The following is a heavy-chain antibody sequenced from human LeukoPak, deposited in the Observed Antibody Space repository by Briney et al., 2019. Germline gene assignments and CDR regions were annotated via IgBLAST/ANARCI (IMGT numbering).Heavy chain of an antibody. V-gene: IGHV3-30*18. Sequence: GGSLRLSCAASGFTFSSYGMHWVRQAPGKGLEWVATISYDGSNKYYVDSVKGRFTISRDNSKNTLYLQMNSLRAEDTGVYYCAKDGPDGDHEIDCWGQGALVTVSS. D-gene: IGHD4-17*01. CDR1: GFTFSSYG. CDR3: AKDGPDGDHEIDC. J-gene: IGHJ4*02. CDR2: ISYDGSNK.